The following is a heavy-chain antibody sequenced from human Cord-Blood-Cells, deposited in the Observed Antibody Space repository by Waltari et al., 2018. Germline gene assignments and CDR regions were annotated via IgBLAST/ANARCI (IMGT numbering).Heavy chain of an antibody. CDR3: AREAGVAFDI. J-gene: IGHJ3*02. CDR1: GFTFSSYG. Sequence: QVQLVESGGGVVQPGRSLRLSCAASGFTFSSYGMHWVRPAPGKGLEWVAVIWYDGSNKYYADSVKGRFTISRDNSKNTLYLQMNSLRAEDTAVYYCAREAGVAFDIWGQGTMVTVSS. D-gene: IGHD6-19*01. V-gene: IGHV3-33*01. CDR2: IWYDGSNK.